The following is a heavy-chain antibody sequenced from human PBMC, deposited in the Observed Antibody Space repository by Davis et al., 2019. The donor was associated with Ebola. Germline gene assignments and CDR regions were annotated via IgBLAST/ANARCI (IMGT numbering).Heavy chain of an antibody. V-gene: IGHV3-73*01. CDR3: AKDDQIVVVILDY. J-gene: IGHJ4*02. CDR1: GFTFSGSA. Sequence: GESLKISCAASGFTFSGSAMHWVRQASGKGLEWVGRIRSKANSYATAYAASVKGRFTISRDDSKNTAYLQMNSLKTEDTAVYYCAKDDQIVVVILDYWGQGTLVTVSS. CDR2: IRSKANSYAT. D-gene: IGHD3-22*01.